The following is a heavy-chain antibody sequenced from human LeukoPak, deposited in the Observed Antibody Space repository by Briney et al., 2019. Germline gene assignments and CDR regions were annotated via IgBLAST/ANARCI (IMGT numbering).Heavy chain of an antibody. CDR2: IKQDGSEK. CDR3: ARDPLVLAHYLDY. J-gene: IGHJ4*02. Sequence: GGSLRLSCAASEFTFNSYWMSWVRQAPGKGLEWVANIKQDGSEKYYVDSVKGRFTISRDNAKNSLHLQMNSLRVEDTAVYYCARDPLVLAHYLDYWGQGTLVTVSS. CDR1: EFTFNSYW. D-gene: IGHD6-13*01. V-gene: IGHV3-7*01.